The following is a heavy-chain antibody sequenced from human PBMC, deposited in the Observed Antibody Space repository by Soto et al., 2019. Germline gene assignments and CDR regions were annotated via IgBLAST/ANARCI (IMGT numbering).Heavy chain of an antibody. CDR3: ARIVRASNIDHCHYMDV. CDR1: GYTFTSHG. V-gene: IGHV1-18*01. D-gene: IGHD3-10*01. Sequence: QVQLVQSGAEVKKPGASVKVSCKASGYTFTSHGISWVRQAPGQGLEWMGWISAKNGDTNYAQKFQGRVTVTTDTSTSTGYVELRSLRSEDTAVYYCARIVRASNIDHCHYMDVWGKGTTVTVSS. J-gene: IGHJ6*03. CDR2: ISAKNGDT.